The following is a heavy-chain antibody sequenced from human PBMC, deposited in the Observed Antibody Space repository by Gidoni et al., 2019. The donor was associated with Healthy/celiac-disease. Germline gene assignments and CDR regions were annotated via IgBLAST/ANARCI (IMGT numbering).Heavy chain of an antibody. CDR1: GFTFSDYY. D-gene: IGHD3-9*01. J-gene: IGHJ4*02. V-gene: IGHV3-11*01. Sequence: QVQLVESGGGLVKPGGSLRLSCAASGFTFSDYYMSWIRQAPGKGLEWVSYISSSGSTIYYADSVKGRFTICRDNAKNSLYLQMNSLRAEDTAVYYCARDRAGDLRYFDWLWDGDYWGQGTLVTVSS. CDR3: ARDRAGDLRYFDWLWDGDY. CDR2: ISSSGSTI.